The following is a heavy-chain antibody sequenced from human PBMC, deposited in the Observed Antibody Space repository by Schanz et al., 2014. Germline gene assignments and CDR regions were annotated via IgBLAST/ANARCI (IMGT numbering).Heavy chain of an antibody. CDR3: ARGRVLES. V-gene: IGHV3-21*01. J-gene: IGHJ5*02. CDR1: GLIFSNYV. D-gene: IGHD1-1*01. CDR2: ISYGTSYI. Sequence: DVHLLESGGGLVQPGGSLRLSCAASGLIFSNYVMSWVRQAPGKGLEWVSSISYGTSYIYYAESVKGRFTISRDNAKNSLYLQMNGLRPEDTAVYYCARGRVLESWGQGTLVTVSS.